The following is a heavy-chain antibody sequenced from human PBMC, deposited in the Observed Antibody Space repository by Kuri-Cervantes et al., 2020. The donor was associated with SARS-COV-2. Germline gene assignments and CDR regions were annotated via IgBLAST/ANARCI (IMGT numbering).Heavy chain of an antibody. V-gene: IGHV3-53*01. D-gene: IGHD5-24*01. CDR2: IYSAGNT. J-gene: IGHJ4*02. CDR3: ARVEMATQIDY. CDR1: GFTVTSDY. Sequence: GESLKISYAASGFTVTSDYMTWVRQAPGKGLEWVSLIYSAGNTYYAASVKGRFTISRDDSNNTLYLQMNSLRAEDTAVYYCARVEMATQIDYWGQGTLVTVSS.